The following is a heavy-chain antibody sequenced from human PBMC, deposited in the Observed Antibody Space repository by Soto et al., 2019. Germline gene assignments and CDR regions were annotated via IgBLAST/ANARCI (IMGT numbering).Heavy chain of an antibody. V-gene: IGHV4-39*01. CDR1: GGSISSSSYY. D-gene: IGHD3-22*01. CDR3: ARSEGYDSSGYYYA. J-gene: IGHJ5*02. Sequence: QLQLQESGPGLVKPSETLSLTCTVSGGSISSSSYYWGWIRQPPGKGLEWIGSIYYSGSTYYNPSLKGRVTISVDTSKNQFSLKLSSVTAADTAVYYCARSEGYDSSGYYYAWGQGTLVTVSS. CDR2: IYYSGST.